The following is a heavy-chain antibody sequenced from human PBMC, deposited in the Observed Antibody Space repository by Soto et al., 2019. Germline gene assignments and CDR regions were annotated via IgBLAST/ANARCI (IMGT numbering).Heavy chain of an antibody. CDR3: ARDERGTCTSSICYYFDY. J-gene: IGHJ4*02. CDR2: ISADNGDT. CDR1: GYTFTHYG. D-gene: IGHD2-2*01. Sequence: ASVKVSCKASGYTFTHYGFSWVRQAPGQGLEWMAWISADNGDTNYAPKLQSRVTLTTDTSTGTAYMELRSLRSDDTAVYYCARDERGTCTSSICYYFDYWGQGTLVTVSS. V-gene: IGHV1-18*04.